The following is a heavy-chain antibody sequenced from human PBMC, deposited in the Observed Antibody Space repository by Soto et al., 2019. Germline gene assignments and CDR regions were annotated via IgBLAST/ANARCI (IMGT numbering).Heavy chain of an antibody. V-gene: IGHV3-30*18. Sequence: GGSLRLCCAASGFTFSSYGMHWVRQAPGKGLEWVAVISYDGSNKYYADSVKGRFTISRDNSKNTLYLQMNSLRAEDTAVYYCAKDLGDYWGQGTLVTVSS. CDR1: GFTFSSYG. J-gene: IGHJ4*02. CDR3: AKDLGDY. D-gene: IGHD3-10*01. CDR2: ISYDGSNK.